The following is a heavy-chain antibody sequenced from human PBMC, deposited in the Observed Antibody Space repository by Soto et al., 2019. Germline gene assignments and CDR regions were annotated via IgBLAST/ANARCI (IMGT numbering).Heavy chain of an antibody. D-gene: IGHD2-2*01. J-gene: IGHJ6*02. CDR3: ARDSSCSSTSCPHYYYYYGMDV. V-gene: IGHV3-33*01. CDR1: GFTFSSYG. Sequence: RLSCAASGFTFSSYGMHWVRQAPGKGLEWVAVIWYDGSNKYYADSVKGRFTISRDNSRNTLYLQMNSLRAEDTAVYYCARDSSCSSTSCPHYYYYYGMDVWGQGTTVTVSS. CDR2: IWYDGSNK.